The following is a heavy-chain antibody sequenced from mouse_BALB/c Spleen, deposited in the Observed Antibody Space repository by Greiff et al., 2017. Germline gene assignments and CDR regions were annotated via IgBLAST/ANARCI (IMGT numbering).Heavy chain of an antibody. CDR2: IWRGGST. D-gene: IGHD1-1*01. V-gene: IGHV2-5-1*01. Sequence: QVQLQQSGPSLVQPSQSLSITCTVSGFSLTSYGVHWVRQSPGKGLEWLGVIWRGGSTDYNAAFMSRLSITKDNSKSQVFFKMNSLQADDTAIYYCAKGYYGSSYYCDYWGQGTTLTVSS. J-gene: IGHJ2*01. CDR1: GFSLTSYG. CDR3: AKGYYGSSYYCDY.